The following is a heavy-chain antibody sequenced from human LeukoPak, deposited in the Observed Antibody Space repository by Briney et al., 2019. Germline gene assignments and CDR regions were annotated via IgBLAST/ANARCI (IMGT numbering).Heavy chain of an antibody. J-gene: IGHJ4*02. V-gene: IGHV3-48*03. Sequence: GGSLRLSCAASGFTFSSYEMNWVRQAPGKGLEWVSYISSSGSTIYYADSVKGRFTISRDNAENSLYLQMNSLRVEDTAVYYCARDGGDGYNYGDYWGQGTLVTVSS. D-gene: IGHD5-24*01. CDR2: ISSSGSTI. CDR1: GFTFSSYE. CDR3: ARDGGDGYNYGDY.